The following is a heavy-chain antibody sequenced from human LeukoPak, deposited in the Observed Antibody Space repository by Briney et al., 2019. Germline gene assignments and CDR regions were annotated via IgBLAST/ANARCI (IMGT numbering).Heavy chain of an antibody. J-gene: IGHJ4*02. CDR2: ISGSGGST. CDR3: AKDVSLAHCSSTSCYRVSHGFDY. Sequence: GGSLRLSCAASGFTFSSYAMSWVRQAPGKGLEWVSAISGSGGSTYYADSVKGRFTISRDNSKNTLYLQMNSLRAEDTAVYYCAKDVSLAHCSSTSCYRVSHGFDYWGQGTLVTVSS. V-gene: IGHV3-23*01. D-gene: IGHD2-2*02. CDR1: GFTFSSYA.